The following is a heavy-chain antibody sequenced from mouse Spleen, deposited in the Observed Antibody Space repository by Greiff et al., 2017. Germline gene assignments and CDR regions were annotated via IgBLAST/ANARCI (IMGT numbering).Heavy chain of an antibody. CDR3: ARSPKGVTHVMDY. Sequence: VQLQQSGPELVKPGASVKIPCKASGYTFTDYNMDWVKQSHGKSLEWIGDINPNNGGTIYNQKFKGKATLTVDKSSSTAYMELRSLTSEDTAVYYCARSPKGVTHVMDYWGQGTSVTVSS. CDR2: INPNNGGT. D-gene: IGHD2-1*01. V-gene: IGHV1-18*01. CDR1: GYTFTDYN. J-gene: IGHJ4*01.